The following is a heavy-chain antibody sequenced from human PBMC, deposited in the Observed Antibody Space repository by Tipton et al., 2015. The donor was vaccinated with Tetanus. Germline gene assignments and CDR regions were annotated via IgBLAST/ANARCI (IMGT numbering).Heavy chain of an antibody. J-gene: IGHJ4*02. V-gene: IGHV4-59*08. CDR3: ARIRQVGKPGPFLDY. CDR1: GGSISSYY. CDR2: MFDSGSI. D-gene: IGHD7-27*01. Sequence: TLSLTCTVSGGSISSYYWSWIRQPPGRGLEWIGYMFDSGSINYNPSLKSRVTISEDTSKNQFSLNLRSVSAADTAVYYCARIRQVGKPGPFLDYWGQGTLVTVSS.